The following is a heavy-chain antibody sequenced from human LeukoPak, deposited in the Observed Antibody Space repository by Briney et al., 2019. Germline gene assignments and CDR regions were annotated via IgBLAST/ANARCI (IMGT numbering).Heavy chain of an antibody. CDR1: GFTFSSYA. Sequence: GGSLRLSCAASGFTFSSYAMSWVRQDPGKGLEWVSAISGSGGSTYYADSVKGRFTISRDNSKNTLYLQMNSLRAEDTAVYYCAKVPRRTIAARGDFDYWGQGTLVTVSS. D-gene: IGHD6-6*01. CDR2: ISGSGGST. J-gene: IGHJ4*02. V-gene: IGHV3-23*01. CDR3: AKVPRRTIAARGDFDY.